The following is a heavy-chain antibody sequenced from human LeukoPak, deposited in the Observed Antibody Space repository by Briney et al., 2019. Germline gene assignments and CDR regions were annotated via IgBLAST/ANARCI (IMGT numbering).Heavy chain of an antibody. Sequence: GGSLRLSCAASGFTFSSYWMSWVRQAPGKGLEWVADIKQDGSDKNYVDSVKGRFTISRDNAKNSMSLQMNSLRTEDTAVYYCTREGILAGVDYWGQGTLVTVSS. J-gene: IGHJ4*02. CDR1: GFTFSSYW. D-gene: IGHD3-3*02. V-gene: IGHV3-7*01. CDR2: IKQDGSDK. CDR3: TREGILAGVDY.